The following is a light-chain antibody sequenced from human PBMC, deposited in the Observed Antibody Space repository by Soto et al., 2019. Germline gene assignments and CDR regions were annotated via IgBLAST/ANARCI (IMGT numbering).Light chain of an antibody. J-gene: IGLJ2*01. Sequence: QSALTQPASVSASPGQSITVSCTGSSSDVGGYNYVSWYQQHPGKAPKLIIYEVSNRPSGVSNRFSGSKSGNTDSLTISGLQAEDEADYYCSSCANTITLFGGGTKLTVL. CDR3: SSCANTITL. CDR1: SSDVGGYNY. CDR2: EVS. V-gene: IGLV2-14*01.